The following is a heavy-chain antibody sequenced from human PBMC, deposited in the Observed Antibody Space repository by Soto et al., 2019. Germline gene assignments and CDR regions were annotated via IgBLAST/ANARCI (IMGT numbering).Heavy chain of an antibody. CDR2: ISYDGSNN. CDR3: ARAQYCSGGSCYPVPFYYYYGMDV. V-gene: IGHV3-30*04. J-gene: IGHJ6*02. D-gene: IGHD2-15*01. Sequence: GGSLRLSCAVSGFTFSSYAMHWVRQAPGKGPEWVAVISYDGSNNYSADSVKGRFTISRDNSKNTLYLHMNSLRSEDTAVYYCARAQYCSGGSCYPVPFYYYYGMDVWGQGTTVTVSS. CDR1: GFTFSSYA.